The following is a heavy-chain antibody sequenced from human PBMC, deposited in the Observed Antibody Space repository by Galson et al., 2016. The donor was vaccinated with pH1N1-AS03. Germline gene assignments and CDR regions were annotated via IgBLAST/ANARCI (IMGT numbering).Heavy chain of an antibody. V-gene: IGHV4-4*07. CDR2: MDSSGRK. Sequence: ETLSLTCSVSGGSISGNFWTWIRQPAGEGLEWIGRMDSSGRKNYNSSLESRVTPSVDTSKNQFSLRLTSVTAADTAVYYCARESSGLGRGLDYWGQGTLVTVSS. CDR1: GGSISGNF. D-gene: IGHD3-10*01. J-gene: IGHJ4*02. CDR3: ARESSGLGRGLDY.